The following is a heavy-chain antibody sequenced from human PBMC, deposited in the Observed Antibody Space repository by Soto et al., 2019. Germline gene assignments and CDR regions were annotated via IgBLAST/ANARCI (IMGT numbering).Heavy chain of an antibody. D-gene: IGHD3-3*01. CDR1: GFTFSSFE. Sequence: VGSLRLSCAASGFTFSSFEMNWVRQAPGKGPEWVSYIPSSGGTIYYADSVKGRFTTSRDNAKNSLFLQMNSLRADDTAIYYCARDGTGDFWSGYFTSFDYWGQGTLVTVSS. CDR3: ARDGTGDFWSGYFTSFDY. J-gene: IGHJ4*02. V-gene: IGHV3-48*03. CDR2: IPSSGGTI.